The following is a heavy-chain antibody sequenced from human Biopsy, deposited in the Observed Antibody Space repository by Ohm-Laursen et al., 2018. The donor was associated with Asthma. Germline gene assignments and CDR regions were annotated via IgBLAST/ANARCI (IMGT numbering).Heavy chain of an antibody. CDR3: ARTYYDFLTGQVKDVFGV. Sequence: SVKVSCKASGYTFISLAIHWVRQAPGQRLEWMGWVNTGNGDTKYSQKFQGRVTITRDTSASTAYMELRSLRSEDTATYYCARTYYDFLTGQVKDVFGVWGQGTMVTVSS. CDR1: GYTFISLA. D-gene: IGHD3-9*01. V-gene: IGHV1-3*04. J-gene: IGHJ3*01. CDR2: VNTGNGDT.